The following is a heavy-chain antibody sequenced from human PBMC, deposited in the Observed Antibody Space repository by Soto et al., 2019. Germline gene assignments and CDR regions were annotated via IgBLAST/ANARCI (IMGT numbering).Heavy chain of an antibody. V-gene: IGHV1-69*13. CDR3: ARDPGVEHSGSRFSYYYGMDV. Sequence: GASVKVSCKASGGTFSSYAISWVRQAPGQGLEWMGGIIPIFGTANYAQKFQGRVTITADESTSTAYMELSSLRSEDTAVYYCARDPGVEHSGSRFSYYYGMDVWGQGTTVTVSS. J-gene: IGHJ6*02. CDR2: IIPIFGTA. D-gene: IGHD5-12*01. CDR1: GGTFSSYA.